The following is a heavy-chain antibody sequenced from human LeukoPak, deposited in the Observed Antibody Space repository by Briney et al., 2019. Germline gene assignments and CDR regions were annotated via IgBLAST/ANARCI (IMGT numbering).Heavy chain of an antibody. D-gene: IGHD3-10*01. V-gene: IGHV4-34*01. CDR3: ARQRRGVTRARVSWFDP. CDR1: GGSFGGYY. J-gene: IGHJ5*02. Sequence: SETLSLTCAVYGGSFGGYYWSWIRQPPGKGLGWIGEINHSGSTNYNPSLRSRVTISVDTSKNQFSLKLSSVTAADTAVYYCARQRRGVTRARVSWFDPWGQGTLVTVSS. CDR2: INHSGST.